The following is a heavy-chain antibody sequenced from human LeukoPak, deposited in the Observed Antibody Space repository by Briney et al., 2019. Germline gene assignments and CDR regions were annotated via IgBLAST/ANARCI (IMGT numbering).Heavy chain of an antibody. D-gene: IGHD3-22*01. V-gene: IGHV1-69*05. J-gene: IGHJ4*02. Sequence: SVKVSCKASGGTFSSYAISWVRQAPGQGLEWMGRIVPIFGTANYAQKFQGRVTITTDESTSTAYMELSSLRSEDTAVYYCAREGYYDSSGYYTEYYFDYWGQGTLVTVSS. CDR3: AREGYYDSSGYYTEYYFDY. CDR2: IVPIFGTA. CDR1: GGTFSSYA.